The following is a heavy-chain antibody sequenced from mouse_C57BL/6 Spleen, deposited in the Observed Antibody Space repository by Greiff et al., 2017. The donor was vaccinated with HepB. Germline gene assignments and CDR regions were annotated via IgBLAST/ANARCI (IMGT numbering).Heavy chain of an antibody. V-gene: IGHV14-3*01. CDR1: GFNIKNPY. CDR2: IDPANGNT. CDR3: ARGILPYFDY. J-gene: IGHJ2*01. Sequence: EVQLQQSVAELVRPGASVKLSCTASGFNIKNPYMHWVKQRPEQGLEWIGRIDPANGNTKYAPKFQGKATITADTSSNTAYLQLSSLTSEDTAIYYCARGILPYFDYWGQGTTLTVSS.